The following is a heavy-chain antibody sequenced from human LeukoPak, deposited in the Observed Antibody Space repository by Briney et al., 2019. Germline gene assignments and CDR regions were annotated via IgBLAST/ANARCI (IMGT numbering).Heavy chain of an antibody. V-gene: IGHV4-39*01. J-gene: IGHJ4*02. Sequence: SSETLSLTCTVPGGSISSDSYYWGWIRQPPGKGLEWIGSIYYSGSTYYNASLKSRGTISVDTSKNQFSLKLNSVTAADTAVYFCARQVVAVAGTGYFDYWGQGTLVTVSS. CDR3: ARQVVAVAGTGYFDY. D-gene: IGHD6-19*01. CDR2: IYYSGST. CDR1: GGSISSDSYY.